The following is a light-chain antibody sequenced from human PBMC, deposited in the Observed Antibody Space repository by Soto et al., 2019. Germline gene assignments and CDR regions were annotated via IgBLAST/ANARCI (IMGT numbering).Light chain of an antibody. V-gene: IGLV2-8*01. J-gene: IGLJ2*01. CDR2: EVT. CDR1: SSDVGGYNF. CDR3: TSYAGSSIPVV. Sequence: QSVLTQPPSASGSPGQSVTISCTGASSDVGGYNFVSWYQQHPGKAPKLMIYEVTKRPSGVPDRFSGSKSGNTASPTVSGLQAEDEADYYCTSYAGSSIPVVFGGGTKLTVL.